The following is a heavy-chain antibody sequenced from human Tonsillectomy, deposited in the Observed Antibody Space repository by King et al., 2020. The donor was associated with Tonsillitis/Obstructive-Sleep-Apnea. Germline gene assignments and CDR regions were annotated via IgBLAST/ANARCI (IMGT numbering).Heavy chain of an antibody. CDR1: DDSITGYY. J-gene: IGHJ4*02. CDR2: IYYSGST. Sequence: QLQESGPGLVKPSETLSLTCTVSDDSITGYYWSWIRQPPGKGLEWIGYIYYSGSTNYNPSLKSRVTISLEKSKNQFSLKLSSVTAADTAVYYCARQKAAYYDYVWWSYRSNYFDYWGQGTLVTVSS. D-gene: IGHD3-16*02. CDR3: ARQKAAYYDYVWWSYRSNYFDY. V-gene: IGHV4-59*08.